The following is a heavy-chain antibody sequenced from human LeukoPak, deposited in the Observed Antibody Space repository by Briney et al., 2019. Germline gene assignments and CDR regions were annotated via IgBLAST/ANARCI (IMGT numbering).Heavy chain of an antibody. CDR2: IVVGSGNT. V-gene: IGHV1-58*01. CDR3: AADEFYYDTSGFWDLDY. J-gene: IGHJ4*02. D-gene: IGHD3-22*01. CDR1: GFIFISST. Sequence: SVKVSCKASGFIFISSTLQWVRQARGQRPERIGWIVVGSGNTNYAQRFQQRVNITRDMSTGTAYMELSSLRSEDTAVYYCAADEFYYDTSGFWDLDYWGQGTLVTVSS.